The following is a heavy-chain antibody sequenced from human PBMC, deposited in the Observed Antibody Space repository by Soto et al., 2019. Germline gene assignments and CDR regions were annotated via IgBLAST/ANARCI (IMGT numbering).Heavy chain of an antibody. CDR2: MFHSGST. V-gene: IGHV4-4*02. CDR3: TKKNDYPIDS. CDR1: GASISDSHW. Sequence: QVQLQESGPGLVKSSGTLSLTCVVSGASISDSHWWTWVRQPPGKGLEWMGEMFHSGSTNYNPTLTSRVTTSTVKSSDQFSLTLNSVTAADAAVYYCTKKNDYPIDSWGQGSTVTVSS. J-gene: IGHJ6*02. D-gene: IGHD1-1*01.